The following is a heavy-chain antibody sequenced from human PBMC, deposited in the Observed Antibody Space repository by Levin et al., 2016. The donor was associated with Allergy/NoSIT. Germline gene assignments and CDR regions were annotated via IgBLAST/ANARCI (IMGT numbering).Heavy chain of an antibody. J-gene: IGHJ4*01. D-gene: IGHD2-21*02. V-gene: IGHV4-39*02. CDR1: GGSISNGNSY. CDR2: IYYTGTT. CDR3: ARVQSYCSRGHCYYYFDY. Sequence: SETLSLTCTVSGGSISNGNSYWDWIRQPPGKGLEWIGTIYYTGTTYHNPSLKSRIAISVDTSKNHFSLRLRSVTAADTAVYFCARVQSYCSRGHCYYYFDYWAQGTLVTVSS.